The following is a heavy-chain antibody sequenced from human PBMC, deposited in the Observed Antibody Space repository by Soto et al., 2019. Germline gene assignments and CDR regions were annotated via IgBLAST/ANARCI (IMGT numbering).Heavy chain of an antibody. D-gene: IGHD5-12*01. CDR3: ARDQAAVDQGAFDI. V-gene: IGHV1-69*06. Sequence: GASVKVSCKASGGTFSSYAISWVRQAPGQGLEWMGGIIPIFGTANYAQKFQGRATITADKSTSTAYMELSSLRSEDTAVYYCARDQAAVDQGAFDIWGQGTMVTVSS. CDR1: GGTFSSYA. CDR2: IIPIFGTA. J-gene: IGHJ3*02.